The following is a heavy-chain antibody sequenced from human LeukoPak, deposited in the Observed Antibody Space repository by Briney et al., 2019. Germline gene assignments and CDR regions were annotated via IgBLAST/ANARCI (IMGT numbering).Heavy chain of an antibody. Sequence: GGSLRLSCAASGFTFSSYGMHWVRQAPGNGLEWVAFIRYDGGNKYYADSVKGRFTISRDNSKNMLYLQMNSLRAEDTAMYYCAKDTRATVTTGNWFDPWGQGTLVTVSS. D-gene: IGHD4-17*01. CDR2: IRYDGGNK. CDR1: GFTFSSYG. J-gene: IGHJ5*02. CDR3: AKDTRATVTTGNWFDP. V-gene: IGHV3-30*02.